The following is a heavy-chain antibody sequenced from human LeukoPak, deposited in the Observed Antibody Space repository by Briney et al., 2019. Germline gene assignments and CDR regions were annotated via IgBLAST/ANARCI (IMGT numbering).Heavy chain of an antibody. J-gene: IGHJ4*02. V-gene: IGHV1-2*02. Sequence: ASVKVSCKASGYTFTSYYMHWVRQAPGQGLEWMGWINPNSGGTNYAQKFQGRVTMTRDTSISTAYMELSRLRSDDTAVYYCAGSGSGYYFSAFDYWGQGTLVTVSS. CDR1: GYTFTSYY. D-gene: IGHD3-22*01. CDR2: INPNSGGT. CDR3: AGSGSGYYFSAFDY.